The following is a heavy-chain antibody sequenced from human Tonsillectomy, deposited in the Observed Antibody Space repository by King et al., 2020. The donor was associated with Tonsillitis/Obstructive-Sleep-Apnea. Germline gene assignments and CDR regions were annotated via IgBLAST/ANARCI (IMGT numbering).Heavy chain of an antibody. CDR1: GFTFSSYG. V-gene: IGHV3-33*01. J-gene: IGHJ4*02. Sequence: VQLVESGGGVVQPGRSLRLSCAASGFTFSSYGMNWVRQAPGKGLEWVAVIWYDGSNKYYVDYVKGRFTISRDNSKNMLWLQMNSLRAEDTGVYYCARWGDGRRFYYWGQGTLVTVSS. D-gene: IGHD3-16*01. CDR3: ARWGDGRRFYY. CDR2: IWYDGSNK.